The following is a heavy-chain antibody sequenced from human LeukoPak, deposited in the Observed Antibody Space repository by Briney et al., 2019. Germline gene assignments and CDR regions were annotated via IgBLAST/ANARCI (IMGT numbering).Heavy chain of an antibody. D-gene: IGHD2-2*01. V-gene: IGHV3-21*01. CDR2: ISSSISYI. CDR1: GFTFSIYS. CDR3: ERDQWGGSTSCYHY. Sequence: GGSLRLACPASGFTFSIYSINWVRQAPGKWLEWVSSISSSISYIYYADLVKVRFTISRDNAKNSLYLQMNRLRAEDTAVYYCERDQWGGSTSCYHYWGQGTMVTVSS. J-gene: IGHJ4*02.